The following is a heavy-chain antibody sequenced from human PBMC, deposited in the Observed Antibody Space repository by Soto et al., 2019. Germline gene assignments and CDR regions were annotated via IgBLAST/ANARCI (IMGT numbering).Heavy chain of an antibody. J-gene: IGHJ6*02. CDR3: ARHAYDFWSGHPNPRYYYGMDV. CDR2: IYPGDSNT. V-gene: IGHV5-51*01. D-gene: IGHD3-3*01. Sequence: PGESLKISCKGSGYSFDSYWIGWVRQMPGKGLEWMRIIYPGDSNTRYSPSLQGQVTISVDKSISTAYLQWSSLKATDTAMYYCARHAYDFWSGHPNPRYYYGMDVWGQGTTVTVSS. CDR1: GYSFDSYW.